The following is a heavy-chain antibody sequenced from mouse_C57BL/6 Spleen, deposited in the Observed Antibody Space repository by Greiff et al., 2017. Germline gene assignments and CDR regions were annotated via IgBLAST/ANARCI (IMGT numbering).Heavy chain of an antibody. CDR2: IYPGDGDT. Sequence: QVHVKQSGAELVKPGASVKISCKASGYAFSSYWMNWVKQRPGKGLEWIGQIYPGDGDTNYNGKFKGKATLTADKSSSTAYMQLSSLTSEDSAVYFCARAYYSNAMDYWGQGTSVTVSS. CDR1: GYAFSSYW. CDR3: ARAYYSNAMDY. D-gene: IGHD2-12*01. J-gene: IGHJ4*01. V-gene: IGHV1-80*01.